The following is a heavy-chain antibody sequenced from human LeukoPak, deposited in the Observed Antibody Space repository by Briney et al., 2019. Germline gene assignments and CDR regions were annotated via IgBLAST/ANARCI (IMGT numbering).Heavy chain of an antibody. CDR1: GGSISSSSYY. Sequence: PSETLSLTCTVSGGSISSSSYYWGWVRQPPGKGLEWIGSIYYSGSTYYNPSLKSRVTISVDTSRNQFSLQLSSVTAADSAAYYCARLIAIQYYYASGSYFFDYWGQGTLVTASS. J-gene: IGHJ4*02. CDR3: ARLIAIQYYYASGSYFFDY. D-gene: IGHD3-10*01. CDR2: IYYSGST. V-gene: IGHV4-39*01.